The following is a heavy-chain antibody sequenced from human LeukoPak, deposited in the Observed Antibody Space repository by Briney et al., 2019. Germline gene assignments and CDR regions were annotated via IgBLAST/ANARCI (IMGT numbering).Heavy chain of an antibody. Sequence: GGSLRLSCAASGFTFSSYWMHWVRQAPGKGLVRVSRIEGDGSSKSYADSVKGRFTISRDNAKNTLHLQMNSLRAEDTAVYYCARDPSAVAGYFDYWGQGTLVTVSS. CDR3: ARDPSAVAGYFDY. J-gene: IGHJ4*02. V-gene: IGHV3-74*01. CDR1: GFTFSSYW. D-gene: IGHD6-19*01. CDR2: IEGDGSSK.